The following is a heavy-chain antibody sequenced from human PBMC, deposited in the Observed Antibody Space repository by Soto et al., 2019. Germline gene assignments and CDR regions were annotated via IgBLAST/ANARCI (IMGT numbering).Heavy chain of an antibody. CDR1: GFTFSSYS. V-gene: IGHV3-48*02. CDR2: ISSSSSTI. J-gene: IGHJ6*02. Sequence: EVQLVESGGGLVQPGGSLRLSCAASGFTFSSYSMNWVRQAPGKGLEWVSYISSSSSTIYYADSVKGRFTISRDNAKNSLYLQMNSLRDEDTAVYYCARDECSSTSCSLYYYYGMDVWGQVTTVTVSS. D-gene: IGHD2-2*01. CDR3: ARDECSSTSCSLYYYYGMDV.